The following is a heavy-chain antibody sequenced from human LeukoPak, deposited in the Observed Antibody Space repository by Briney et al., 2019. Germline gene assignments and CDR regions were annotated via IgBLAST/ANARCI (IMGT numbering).Heavy chain of an antibody. Sequence: ASVKVSCKASGYTFTSYGISWVRQAPGQGLEWMGWINVYNGYTKYPQNFQGRVTMTTDSSTTTAYMEVRSLTSDDTAFYHCARDTHYSSSWDGFDYWGQGTMVTVSS. CDR2: INVYNGYT. CDR1: GYTFTSYG. CDR3: ARDTHYSSSWDGFDY. V-gene: IGHV1-18*01. D-gene: IGHD6-13*01. J-gene: IGHJ4*02.